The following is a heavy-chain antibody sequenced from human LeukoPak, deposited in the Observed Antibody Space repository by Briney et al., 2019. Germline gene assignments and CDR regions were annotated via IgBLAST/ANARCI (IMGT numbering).Heavy chain of an antibody. D-gene: IGHD6-13*01. J-gene: IGHJ4*02. V-gene: IGHV4-59*01. CDR2: IYYSGST. CDR3: ATSPYSSSWYRDDY. Sequence: SETLSLTCTVSGGPISSYYWSWIRQPPGKGLEWIGYIYYSGSTNYNPSLKSRVTISVDTSKNQFSLKLSSVTAADTAVYYCATSPYSSSWYRDDYWGQGTLVTVSS. CDR1: GGPISSYY.